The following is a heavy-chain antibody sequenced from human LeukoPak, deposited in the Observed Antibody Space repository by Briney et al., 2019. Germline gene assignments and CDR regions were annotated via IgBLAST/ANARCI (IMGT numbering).Heavy chain of an antibody. CDR1: GGSFSGYY. Sequence: SETLSLTCAVYGGSFSGYYWSWIRQPPGKGLEWIGEINHSGSTNYNPSLKSRVTISVDTSKNQFSLKLSSVTAADTAVYYCARGVGASSWYYWSQGTLVTVSS. CDR3: ARGVGASSWYY. CDR2: INHSGST. D-gene: IGHD6-13*01. V-gene: IGHV4-34*01. J-gene: IGHJ4*02.